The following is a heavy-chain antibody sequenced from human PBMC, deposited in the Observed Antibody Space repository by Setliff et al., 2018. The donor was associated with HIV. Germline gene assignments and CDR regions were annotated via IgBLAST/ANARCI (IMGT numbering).Heavy chain of an antibody. CDR1: GYTFTSYA. V-gene: IGHV1-46*01. CDR2: INPSGGST. CDR3: ARVVTHPDWYFDL. D-gene: IGHD2-21*02. J-gene: IGHJ2*01. Sequence: ASVKVSCKASGYTFTSYAMNWVRQAPGQGLEWMGIINPSGGSTSYAQKFQGRVTMTRDTSTSTAYMELSSLRSEDTAVYYCARVVTHPDWYFDLWGRGTLVTVSS.